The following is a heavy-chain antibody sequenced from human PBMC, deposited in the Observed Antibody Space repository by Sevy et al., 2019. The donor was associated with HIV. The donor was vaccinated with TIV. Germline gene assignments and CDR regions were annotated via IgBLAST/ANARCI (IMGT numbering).Heavy chain of an antibody. CDR2: ITWHSDSI. V-gene: IGHV3-9*03. J-gene: IGHJ4*02. CDR1: GFSFDDYA. Sequence: GGSLRLSCAASGFSFDDYAMYWVRHAPGKGLEWVSGITWHSDSIDYADSVRGRFTISRDKAKNSLYLQMNSLRPEDMGLYYCAKGAGWKVNSLGYSSGFDYWGQGTLVTVSS. D-gene: IGHD6-19*01. CDR3: AKGAGWKVNSLGYSSGFDY.